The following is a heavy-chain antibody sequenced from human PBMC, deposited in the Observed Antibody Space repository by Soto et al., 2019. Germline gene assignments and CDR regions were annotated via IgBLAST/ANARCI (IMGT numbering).Heavy chain of an antibody. V-gene: IGHV1-18*01. J-gene: IGHJ4*02. CDR3: ARASSGRSKGFDY. D-gene: IGHD6-19*01. Sequence: QVQLVQSGAEVKKPGASVKVSCKASGYTFSNYGISWVRQAPGHGLEWMGWISGYNGNTNYAQKLQGRVTMTTDTSTSTASLELRRLRSDDTAVYYCARASSGRSKGFDYWGQGTLVTVSS. CDR1: GYTFSNYG. CDR2: ISGYNGNT.